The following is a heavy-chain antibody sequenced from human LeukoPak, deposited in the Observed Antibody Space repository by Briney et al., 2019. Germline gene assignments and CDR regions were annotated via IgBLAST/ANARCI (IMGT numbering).Heavy chain of an antibody. Sequence: SETLSLTCAVYVGSFSGYYWSWIRQPPRKGVEWIGEINHSGSTNYNPSLKSRVTISVDTSKNQFSLKLSSVTAADTAVYYCARGPYSSGIDYWGQGTLVTVSS. CDR1: VGSFSGYY. J-gene: IGHJ4*02. CDR2: INHSGST. D-gene: IGHD6-19*01. V-gene: IGHV4-34*01. CDR3: ARGPYSSGIDY.